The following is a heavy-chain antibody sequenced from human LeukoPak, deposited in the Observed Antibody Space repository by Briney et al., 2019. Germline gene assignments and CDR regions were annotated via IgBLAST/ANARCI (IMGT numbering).Heavy chain of an antibody. V-gene: IGHV4-4*02. Sequence: SGTLSLTCAVSGGSISSSNWRSWVRQPPGKGLEWIGEVYHSGSTNYNPSLKSRVTISVDKSKNQFSLKLSSVTAADTAVYYCASGGYSSGWPIFDYWGQGTLVTVSS. CDR1: GGSISSSNW. J-gene: IGHJ4*02. CDR2: VYHSGST. CDR3: ASGGYSSGWPIFDY. D-gene: IGHD6-19*01.